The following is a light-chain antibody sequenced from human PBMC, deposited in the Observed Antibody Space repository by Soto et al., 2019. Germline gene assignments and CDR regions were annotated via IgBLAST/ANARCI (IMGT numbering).Light chain of an antibody. CDR1: QSVSSY. Sequence: EIVLTQSPATLSLSPGERATLSCRASQSVSSYLAWYQQKPGQAPRLLIYDASNRATGIPARFSGSGSGTDVTLTISNLEPEDFAVYYCQQRSNWPSFGQGTRLEIK. CDR2: DAS. CDR3: QQRSNWPS. V-gene: IGKV3-11*01. J-gene: IGKJ5*01.